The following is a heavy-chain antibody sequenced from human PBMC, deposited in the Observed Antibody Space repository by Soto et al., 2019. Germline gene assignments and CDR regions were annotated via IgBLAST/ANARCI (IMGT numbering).Heavy chain of an antibody. CDR3: AREGNLGRWIQPLDP. CDR2: IHYNGNT. V-gene: IGHV4-61*03. D-gene: IGHD2-2*03. Sequence: SETLSLTCAVSGGSISSGGYSWSWIRQPPGKGLEWIGNIHYNGNTKYSPSLKSRITMSVDTSKNHFSLKLISVTTADTAVYFCAREGNLGRWIQPLDPWGQGTLVTSPQ. J-gene: IGHJ5*02. CDR1: GGSISSGGYS.